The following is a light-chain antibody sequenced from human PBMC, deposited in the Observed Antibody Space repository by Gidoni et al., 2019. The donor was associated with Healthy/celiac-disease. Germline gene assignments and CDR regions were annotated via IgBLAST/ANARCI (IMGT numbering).Light chain of an antibody. CDR2: ASS. CDR3: QQLNSYPRT. Sequence: DIQLTQSPSFLSASVGDRVTITCRATQGISSYLAWYQQKPGKAPKLLIYASSTLQSGVPSRFSGSGSGKESTLTIRMLQPEDFATYYCQQLNSYPRTFGQGTKVEIK. V-gene: IGKV1-9*01. J-gene: IGKJ1*01. CDR1: QGISSY.